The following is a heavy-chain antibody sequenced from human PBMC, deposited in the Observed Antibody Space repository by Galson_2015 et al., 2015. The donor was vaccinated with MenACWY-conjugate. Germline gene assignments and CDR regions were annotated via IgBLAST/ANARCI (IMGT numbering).Heavy chain of an antibody. CDR1: GYTFTSYG. Sequence: SVKVSCKASGYTFTSYGISWVRQAPGQGLEWMGWISAYNGNTNYAQKLQGRVTMTTDTSTSTAYMELRSLRSDDTAVYYCASGALEIAGTGLYYYYGMDVWGQGTTVTVSS. CDR3: ASGALEIAGTGLYYYYGMDV. D-gene: IGHD6-13*01. CDR2: ISAYNGNT. V-gene: IGHV1-18*01. J-gene: IGHJ6*02.